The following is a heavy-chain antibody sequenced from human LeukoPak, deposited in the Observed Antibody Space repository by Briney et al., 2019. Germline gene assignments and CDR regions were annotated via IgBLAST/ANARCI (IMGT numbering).Heavy chain of an antibody. D-gene: IGHD2-2*01. Sequence: ASVKDSRKPSGYTFTSYYTHGVRQAPGQGLEWMGIINPSGGSTSYAQKFQGRVTMTMDTSTSTVYMELSSLRSEDTAVYYCARAPDSSRTSCYVSYWGQGTLVTVSS. CDR1: GYTFTSYY. J-gene: IGHJ4*02. V-gene: IGHV1-46*01. CDR3: ARAPDSSRTSCYVSY. CDR2: INPSGGST.